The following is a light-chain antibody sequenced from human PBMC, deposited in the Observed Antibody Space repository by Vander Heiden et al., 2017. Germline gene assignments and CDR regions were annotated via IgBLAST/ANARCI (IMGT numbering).Light chain of an antibody. V-gene: IGKV4-1*01. CDR3: QQYYSTRT. Sequence: DIVMTQSPDPLAVSLGERATINCKSSQSVLYSSNNKNYVAWYQQKPGQPPKLLISWASTRVSGVPDRFSGSGSGTDFTLTINSLQAEDVAVYYCQQYYSTRTFGQGTKVELK. J-gene: IGKJ1*01. CDR1: QSVLYSSNNKNY. CDR2: WAS.